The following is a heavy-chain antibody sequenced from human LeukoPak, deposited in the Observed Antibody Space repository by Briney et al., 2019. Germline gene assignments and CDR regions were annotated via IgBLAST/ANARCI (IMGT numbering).Heavy chain of an antibody. CDR2: IIPILGIA. CDR3: ARGSGYTYVFFDY. V-gene: IGHV1-69*04. Sequence: ASVKVSCKASGGTFSSYAISWVRQAPGQGLEWMGRIIPILGIANYAQKFQGRVTITADKSTSTAYMELSSLRSEDTAVYYCARGSGYTYVFFDYWGQGTLVTVSS. CDR1: GGTFSSYA. D-gene: IGHD5-18*01. J-gene: IGHJ4*02.